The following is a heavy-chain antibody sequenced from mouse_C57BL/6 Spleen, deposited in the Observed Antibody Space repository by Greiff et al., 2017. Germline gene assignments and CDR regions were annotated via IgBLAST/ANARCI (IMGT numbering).Heavy chain of an antibody. D-gene: IGHD1-1*02. CDR3: ARGVATRAMDY. Sequence: VQLQQSGAELVRPGTSVKMSCKASGYTFTNYWIGWAKQRPGHGLEWIGDIYPGGGYTNYNEKFKGKATLTADKSSSTAYMQFSSLTSEDSAMYYCARGVATRAMDYWGQGTSVTVSS. V-gene: IGHV1-63*01. CDR2: IYPGGGYT. J-gene: IGHJ4*01. CDR1: GYTFTNYW.